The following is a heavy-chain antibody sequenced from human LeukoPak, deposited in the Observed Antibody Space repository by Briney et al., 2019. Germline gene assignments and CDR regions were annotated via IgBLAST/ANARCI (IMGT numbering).Heavy chain of an antibody. D-gene: IGHD3-3*01. CDR3: AVGYAFWSGWLFDY. CDR2: IYHSGST. CDR1: GGSISSGGYS. V-gene: IGHV4-30-2*02. J-gene: IGHJ4*02. Sequence: SETLSLTCAVSGGSISSGGYSWSWIRQPPGKGLEWIGYIYHSGSTYYNPSLKSRVTISVDTSKNQFSLKLSSVTAADTAVYSCAVGYAFWSGWLFDYWGQGTLVTVSS.